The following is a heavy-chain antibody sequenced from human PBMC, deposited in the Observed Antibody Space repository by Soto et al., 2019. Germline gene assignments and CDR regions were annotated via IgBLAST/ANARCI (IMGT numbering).Heavy chain of an antibody. J-gene: IGHJ4*02. D-gene: IGHD2-8*01. Sequence: EVQLLESGGILVHPGGSLRLSCAASGFTFSSYAMTWVRQAPGKGLEWVSANSGGGDSIYYADSVKGRFTISRDQSKYTLYLHMHSVRAEDTDVYFCAKESDNGADRYYFDYWGQGTLVTVSS. V-gene: IGHV3-23*01. CDR2: NSGGGDSI. CDR1: GFTFSSYA. CDR3: AKESDNGADRYYFDY.